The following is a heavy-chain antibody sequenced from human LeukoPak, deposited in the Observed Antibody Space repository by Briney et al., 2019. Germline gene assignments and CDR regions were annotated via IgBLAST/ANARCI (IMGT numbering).Heavy chain of an antibody. V-gene: IGHV3-48*04. CDR2: ITSSSSTI. CDR3: ARDRATHSSSWFDS. CDR1: GFTFSSYS. D-gene: IGHD6-19*01. J-gene: IGHJ5*01. Sequence: GGSLRLSCAASGFTFSSYSMNWVRQAPGKGLEWVPYITSSSSTIYYADSVKGRFTISRDNAENSLYLQMNSLRAEDTAVYYCARDRATHSSSWFDSWGQGTLVTVSS.